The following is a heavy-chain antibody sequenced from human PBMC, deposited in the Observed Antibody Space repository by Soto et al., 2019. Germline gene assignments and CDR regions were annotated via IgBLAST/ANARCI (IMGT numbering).Heavy chain of an antibody. CDR1: GFVVSETY. CDR3: ARECGGGSCYPALGA. Sequence: EVQVVESGGGLIQPGGSLRLSCAASGFVVSETYMSWVRQAPGRGLQWVSFTYSGGSTYYADSVKGRFTISRDSSRNTLYLQMNSLRVEDTAVYYCARECGGGSCYPALGAWGQGTLVTVSS. D-gene: IGHD2-15*01. V-gene: IGHV3-53*01. J-gene: IGHJ5*02. CDR2: TYSGGST.